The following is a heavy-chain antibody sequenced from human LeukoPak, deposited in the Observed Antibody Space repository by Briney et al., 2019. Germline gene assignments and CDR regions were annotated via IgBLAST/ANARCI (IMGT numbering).Heavy chain of an antibody. CDR3: ARRAGAYSHPYDY. Sequence: GGSLRLSCTVSGFTVSSNSMSWVRQAPGKGLEWVSFIYSGTIHYSDSVKGRFTISRDNSKNTLYLQMNSLRAEDTAVYYCARRAGAYSHPYDYWGQGTLVTVS. J-gene: IGHJ4*02. CDR2: IYSGTI. CDR1: GFTVSSNS. V-gene: IGHV3-53*01. D-gene: IGHD4/OR15-4a*01.